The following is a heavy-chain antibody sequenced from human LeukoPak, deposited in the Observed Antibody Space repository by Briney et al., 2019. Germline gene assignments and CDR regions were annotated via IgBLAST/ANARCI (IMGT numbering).Heavy chain of an antibody. CDR3: PSALLGTYDY. V-gene: IGHV1-8*01. CDR1: GYSFTSCD. J-gene: IGHJ4*02. CDR2: RNPNSGNR. Sequence: SVNLSFKSSGYSFTSCDINWVRQATGQGLEWVGWRNPNSGNRGYAQKFQGRVTMTRNTPISTPYLELTSLRSEDAAVYYCPSALLGTYDYWGQGTLVAVSS.